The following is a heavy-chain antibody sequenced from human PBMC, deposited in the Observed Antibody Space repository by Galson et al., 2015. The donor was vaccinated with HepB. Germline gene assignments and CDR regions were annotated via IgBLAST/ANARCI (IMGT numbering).Heavy chain of an antibody. Sequence: SLRLSCAASGFTFSMYWINWVRQAPGKGLEWVANIKGDGSEKFYVDSVKGRFTISRDNAKNSLYLHMDSLTADDTAVYYCARLYDYFRGSLGYFDYWGQGTLVTVSS. CDR1: GFTFSMYW. V-gene: IGHV3-7*01. J-gene: IGHJ4*02. D-gene: IGHD3-16*01. CDR2: IKGDGSEK. CDR3: ARLYDYFRGSLGYFDY.